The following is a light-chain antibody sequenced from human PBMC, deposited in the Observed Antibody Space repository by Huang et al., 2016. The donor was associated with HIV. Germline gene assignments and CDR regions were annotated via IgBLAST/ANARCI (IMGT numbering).Light chain of an antibody. CDR3: MQGTQWPRT. CDR1: QSLVYSDGNTY. J-gene: IGKJ1*01. V-gene: IGKV2-30*01. CDR2: KGS. Sequence: DVVMTQSPLSLPVTLGQPASISCRSSQSLVYSDGNTYLSWFQQRPGQAPRRLIYKGSNRDSGVPDRFSGSGSGTDFTLKISRVEAEDVGVYYCMQGTQWPRTFGQGTKVEIK.